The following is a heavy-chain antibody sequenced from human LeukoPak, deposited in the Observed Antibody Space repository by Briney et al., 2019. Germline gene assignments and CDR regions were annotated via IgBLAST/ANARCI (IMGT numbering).Heavy chain of an antibody. D-gene: IGHD1-26*01. CDR1: GYSFTSFW. CDR3: ARMLERGATSAGY. Sequence: NLGESLKISCKGSGYSFTSFWIGWVRQMPGKGLEWMGIIYPADSNTRYNPSFQDQVTISADKSINTAYLQWSSLKASDTATYYCARMLERGATSAGYWGQGILVTVSS. V-gene: IGHV5-51*01. J-gene: IGHJ4*02. CDR2: IYPADSNT.